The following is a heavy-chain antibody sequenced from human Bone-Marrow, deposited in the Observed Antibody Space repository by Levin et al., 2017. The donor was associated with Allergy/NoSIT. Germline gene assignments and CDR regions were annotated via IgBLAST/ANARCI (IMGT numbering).Heavy chain of an antibody. CDR2: IYSSGST. J-gene: IGHJ3*02. CDR1: GGSINGYY. Sequence: SETLSLTCTVSGGSINGYYWNWIRQPPGKGLEWIGYIYSSGSTNLNPSLKSRITMSVHTSKNQFSLTLNSVTAADTAVYHCAISDRYCNGGPCYSEVDAFDIWGLGTMVTVSS. CDR3: AISDRYCNGGPCYSEVDAFDI. D-gene: IGHD2-15*01. V-gene: IGHV4-59*01.